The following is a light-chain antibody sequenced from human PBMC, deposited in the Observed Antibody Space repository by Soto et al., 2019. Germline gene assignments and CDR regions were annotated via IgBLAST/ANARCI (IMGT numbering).Light chain of an antibody. CDR2: GVS. CDR1: INDFVVYKY. V-gene: IGLV2-14*01. J-gene: IGLJ1*01. Sequence: QSALTQPASVSGSPGQSITISCTGTINDFVVYKYVSWYKQLPGKAPKLMIYGVSNRPSGVSNRFSGSKSGNTSSLTISGLQADDEAEYYCRTHTTSGSLQVFGAGAKLTVL. CDR3: RTHTTSGSLQV.